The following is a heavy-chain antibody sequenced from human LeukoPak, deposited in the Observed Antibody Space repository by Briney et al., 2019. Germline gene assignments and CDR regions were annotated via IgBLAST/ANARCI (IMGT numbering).Heavy chain of an antibody. CDR3: ARDSPYYYDSSGYLSY. D-gene: IGHD3-22*01. Sequence: PGGSLRLSCAASGFTFSDYYMSWIRQAPGKGLEWVSYISSSGSAIYYADSVKGRFTISRDNAKNSLYLQMNSLRAEDTAVYYCARDSPYYYDSSGYLSYWGQGTLVTVSS. J-gene: IGHJ4*02. CDR2: ISSSGSAI. V-gene: IGHV3-11*01. CDR1: GFTFSDYY.